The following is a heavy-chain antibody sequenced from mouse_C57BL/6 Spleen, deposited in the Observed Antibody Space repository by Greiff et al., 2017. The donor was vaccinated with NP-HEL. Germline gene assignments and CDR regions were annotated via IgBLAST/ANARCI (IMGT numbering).Heavy chain of an antibody. J-gene: IGHJ3*01. CDR3: ARGSGAY. V-gene: IGHV1-53*01. CDR2: IYPRSGNT. D-gene: IGHD3-1*01. CDR1: GYTFTSYW. Sequence: QVQLQQPGTELVKPGASVKLSCKASGYTFTSYWMHWVKQRPGQGLEWIGEIYPRSGNTYYNEKFKGKATLTADKSSSTAYMELRSLTSEDSAVYFCARGSGAYWGQGTLVTVSA.